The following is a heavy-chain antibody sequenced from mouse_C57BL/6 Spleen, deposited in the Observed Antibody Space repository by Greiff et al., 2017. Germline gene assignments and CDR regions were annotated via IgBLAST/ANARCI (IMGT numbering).Heavy chain of an antibody. D-gene: IGHD1-1*01. CDR3: AGDYYGSSYGYFDV. J-gene: IGHJ1*03. Sequence: QVQLQQPGAELVKPGASVKMSCKASGYTFTSYWITWVKQRPGQGLEWIGDIYPGSGSTNYNEKFKSKATLTVDTSSSTAYMQLSSLTSEDSAVYYCAGDYYGSSYGYFDVWGTGTTVTVSS. CDR2: IYPGSGST. CDR1: GYTFTSYW. V-gene: IGHV1-55*01.